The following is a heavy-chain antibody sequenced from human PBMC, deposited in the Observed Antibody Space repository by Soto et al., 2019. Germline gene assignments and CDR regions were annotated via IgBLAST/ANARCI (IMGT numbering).Heavy chain of an antibody. D-gene: IGHD6-6*01. V-gene: IGHV4-30-2*01. J-gene: IGHJ4*02. CDR2: IYHSGST. CDR1: GDSISSGGYS. Sequence: KTSETLSLTCAVSGDSISSGGYSWSWIRQPPGKGLEWIGYIYHSGSTYYNPSLESRVAIAMDRSKNEFSLKLTSVTAADTAVYYCGTVGRGSSGKVDYWGQGTLVTVSS. CDR3: GTVGRGSSGKVDY.